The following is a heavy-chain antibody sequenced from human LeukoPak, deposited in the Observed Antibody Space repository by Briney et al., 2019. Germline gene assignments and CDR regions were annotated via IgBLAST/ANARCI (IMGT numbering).Heavy chain of an antibody. V-gene: IGHV5-51*01. CDR3: ARRVGDSSGYLDAFDI. Sequence: GESLKISCKGSGYSFTSYWITWVRQMPGKGLEWMGIIYPGDSDTRYSPSFQGQVTISADKSISTAYLQWSSLKASDTAVYYCARRVGDSSGYLDAFDIWGQGTMVTVSS. CDR1: GYSFTSYW. D-gene: IGHD3-22*01. CDR2: IYPGDSDT. J-gene: IGHJ3*02.